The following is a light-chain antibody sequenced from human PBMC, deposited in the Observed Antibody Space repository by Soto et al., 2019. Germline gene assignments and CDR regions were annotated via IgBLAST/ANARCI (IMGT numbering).Light chain of an antibody. V-gene: IGKV3-11*01. Sequence: EIVFTQSPATLSLSPGERATLSCRASQSVSSYLAWYQQKPGQDPRLLIYDASNRSTGIPARFSGSGSGTDFTLTISSLEPEDFAVYYCQQRSGWPLTFGGGTKVEIK. CDR2: DAS. CDR3: QQRSGWPLT. CDR1: QSVSSY. J-gene: IGKJ4*01.